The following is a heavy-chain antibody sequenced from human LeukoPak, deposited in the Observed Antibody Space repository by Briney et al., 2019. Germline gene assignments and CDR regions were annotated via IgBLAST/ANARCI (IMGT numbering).Heavy chain of an antibody. J-gene: IGHJ3*02. CDR3: ARARVGSLDAFDI. CDR1: GYSFTSYW. V-gene: IGHV5-51*01. CDR2: IYPADSDT. D-gene: IGHD1-26*01. Sequence: GESLKISCEGFGYSFTSYWIGWVRQMPGKGLEWMGIIYPADSDTRYSPSFQGQVTISADKSISTAYLQWSCLKASVTAMYYCARARVGSLDAFDIWGQGTMVTVSS.